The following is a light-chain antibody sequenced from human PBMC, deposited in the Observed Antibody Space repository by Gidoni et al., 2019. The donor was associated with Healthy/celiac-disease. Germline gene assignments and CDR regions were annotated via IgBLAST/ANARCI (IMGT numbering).Light chain of an antibody. J-gene: IGKJ3*01. V-gene: IGKV3-20*01. Sequence: EIVLTQSPGTLSLSPGERATLSCRASQSVSSSYLAWYQQKPGQAPRLLIYGASSRATGIPDRFSGSGSGTDFTLTISRLEPEDFAVYYCQQYGSSLRLTFXPXTKVDIK. CDR1: QSVSSSY. CDR2: GAS. CDR3: QQYGSSLRLT.